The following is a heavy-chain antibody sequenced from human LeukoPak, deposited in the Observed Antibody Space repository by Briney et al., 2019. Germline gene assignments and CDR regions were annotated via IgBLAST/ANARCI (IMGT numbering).Heavy chain of an antibody. D-gene: IGHD6-6*01. CDR1: GFTFSSYW. CDR3: SGQYSSSSVVDY. J-gene: IGHJ4*02. V-gene: IGHV3-7*02. Sequence: GGSLRLSCAASGFTFSSYWMSWVRQAPGKGLEWVANIKQDGSEKYYVDSVKGRFTISRDNAKNSLYLQMNSLRAEDTAIYYCSGQYSSSSVVDYWGQGTLVTVSS. CDR2: IKQDGSEK.